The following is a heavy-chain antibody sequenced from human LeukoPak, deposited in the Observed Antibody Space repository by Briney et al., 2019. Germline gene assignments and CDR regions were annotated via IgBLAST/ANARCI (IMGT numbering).Heavy chain of an antibody. J-gene: IGHJ5*02. CDR3: ARQYLAYSSSTNWFDP. V-gene: IGHV5-51*01. CDR1: GYTFTTYW. D-gene: IGHD2-2*01. Sequence: GESLKISCQGSGYTFTTYWIGWARQMPGKGLEWMGIIYPGGSDTRYSPSFQGQVTISADKSINTAYLQWSSLKASDTAMYYCARQYLAYSSSTNWFDPWGQGTLVTVSS. CDR2: IYPGGSDT.